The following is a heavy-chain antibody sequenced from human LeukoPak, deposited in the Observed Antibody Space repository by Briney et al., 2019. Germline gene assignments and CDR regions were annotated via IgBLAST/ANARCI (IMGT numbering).Heavy chain of an antibody. J-gene: IGHJ3*02. CDR1: GGSFSGYY. CDR2: INHSGST. Sequence: PSETLSLTCAVYGGSFSGYYWSWIRQPPGKGLEWIGEINHSGSTNYNPSLKSRVTISVDTSKNQFSLKLSSVTAADTAVYYCAKKHLLSDGFDIWGQGTMVTVSS. CDR3: AKKHLLSDGFDI. V-gene: IGHV4-34*01. D-gene: IGHD2-15*01.